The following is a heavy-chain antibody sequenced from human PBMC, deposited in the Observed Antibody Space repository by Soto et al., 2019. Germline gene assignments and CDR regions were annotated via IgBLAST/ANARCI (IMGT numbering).Heavy chain of an antibody. CDR3: ARDPITMIRGVIPPFDY. D-gene: IGHD3-10*01. V-gene: IGHV1-2*02. CDR1: GYTFTGYY. Sequence: GASVKVSCKASGYTFTGYYMHWVRQAPGQGLEWMGWINPNSGGTNYAQNFQGRVTMTRDTSISTAYMELSRLRSDDTAVYHCARDPITMIRGVIPPFDYWGQGTLVTVSS. CDR2: INPNSGGT. J-gene: IGHJ4*02.